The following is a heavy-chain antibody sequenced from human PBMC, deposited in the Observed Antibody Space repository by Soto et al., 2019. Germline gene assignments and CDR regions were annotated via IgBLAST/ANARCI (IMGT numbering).Heavy chain of an antibody. Sequence: SETLSLTCTVSGGSISSYYWSWIRQPPGRGLEWIGYIYYSGSTSYNPSLQSRVTISVDTSKNQFSLNLSSVTAADTAVYYCARDLTGYDSSWGQGTLVTVSS. D-gene: IGHD5-12*01. J-gene: IGHJ5*02. V-gene: IGHV4-59*01. CDR3: ARDLTGYDSS. CDR2: IYYSGST. CDR1: GGSISSYY.